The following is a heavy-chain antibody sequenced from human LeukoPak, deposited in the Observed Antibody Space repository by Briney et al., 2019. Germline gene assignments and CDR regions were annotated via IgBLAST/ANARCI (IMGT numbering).Heavy chain of an antibody. Sequence: PSETLSLTCAVYGGSFSGYYWSWIRQPPGKGLEWIGEINHSGSTNYNPSLKSRVTISVDTSKNQFSLKLSSVTAADTAVYYCAGEGRIQLWYYFDYWGQGTLVTVSS. V-gene: IGHV4-34*01. CDR3: AGEGRIQLWYYFDY. D-gene: IGHD5-18*01. J-gene: IGHJ4*02. CDR2: INHSGST. CDR1: GGSFSGYY.